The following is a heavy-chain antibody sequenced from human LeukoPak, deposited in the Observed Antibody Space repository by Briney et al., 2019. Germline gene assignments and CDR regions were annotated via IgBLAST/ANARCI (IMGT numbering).Heavy chain of an antibody. CDR1: GFSLTTSGVG. CDR3: AHYGDYRFLYYFDY. CDR2: IYWNNDN. D-gene: IGHD4-17*01. Sequence: SGPTLVNPTQTLXLTCTFSGFSLTTSGVGVRWIRQPPGKALEWLALIYWNNDNRYNPSLKTRLTITKDTSKNQVVLIMANMDPVDTATYYCAHYGDYRFLYYFDYWGQGTPVTVSS. V-gene: IGHV2-5*01. J-gene: IGHJ4*02.